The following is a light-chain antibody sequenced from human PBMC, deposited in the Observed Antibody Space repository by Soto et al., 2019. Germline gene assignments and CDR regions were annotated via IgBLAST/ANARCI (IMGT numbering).Light chain of an antibody. V-gene: IGKV3-20*01. Sequence: EFVWTQPAGTRALYPKKRATRACRASQTVRNNYLAWYQQKPGQAPRLLIYDASSRATGIPDRFSGGGSGTDFTLTISRLEPGDFAVSYCQQFSSYPLPFGGGTKVDIK. CDR3: QQFSSYPLP. CDR1: QTVRNNY. CDR2: DAS. J-gene: IGKJ4*01.